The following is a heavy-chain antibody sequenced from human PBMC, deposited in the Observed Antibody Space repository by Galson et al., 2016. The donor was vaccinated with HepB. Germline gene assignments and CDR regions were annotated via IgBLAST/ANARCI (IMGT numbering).Heavy chain of an antibody. D-gene: IGHD6-19*01. CDR3: ARAEKYSSGWYGFIDY. V-gene: IGHV4-61*10. CDR2: IYPSGST. J-gene: IGHJ4*02. CDR1: SGSVSSGGYY. Sequence: SETLSLTCTVSSGSVSSGGYYWSWVRQSAGKGLEWIGRIYPSGSTNYNPSLNCRVTMSINLSQNQFSLRLRAVTAADTAVYYCARAEKYSSGWYGFIDYWGQGTLVSVSS.